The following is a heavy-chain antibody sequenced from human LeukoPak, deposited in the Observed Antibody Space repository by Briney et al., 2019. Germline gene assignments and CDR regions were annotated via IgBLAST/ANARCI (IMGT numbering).Heavy chain of an antibody. CDR1: GGSFCGYY. V-gene: IGHV4-34*01. CDR3: ARSGTRRSYGSGSPPSY. CDR2: INHSGST. Sequence: PSETLSLTCAVYGGSFCGYYWSWIRQPPGKGLEWIGEINHSGSTNYNPSLKSRVTISVDTSKNQFSLKVSSVAAADTAVYYCARSGTRRSYGSGSPPSYWGQGTLVTVSS. D-gene: IGHD3-10*01. J-gene: IGHJ4*02.